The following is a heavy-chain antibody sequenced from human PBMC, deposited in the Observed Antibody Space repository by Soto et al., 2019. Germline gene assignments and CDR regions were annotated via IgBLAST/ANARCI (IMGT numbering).Heavy chain of an antibody. J-gene: IGHJ1*01. Sequence: QVQLVQSGAEVKKPGSSVKVSCKASGGTFSSYAISWVRQAPGQGLEWMGGIIPIFGTANYAQKFQGRVTITADESTSTAYMELSSLRSEDKAVYYCASVIMYYYDSSGSPLPQYFQHWGQGTLVTVSS. CDR3: ASVIMYYYDSSGSPLPQYFQH. V-gene: IGHV1-69*01. CDR1: GGTFSSYA. D-gene: IGHD3-22*01. CDR2: IIPIFGTA.